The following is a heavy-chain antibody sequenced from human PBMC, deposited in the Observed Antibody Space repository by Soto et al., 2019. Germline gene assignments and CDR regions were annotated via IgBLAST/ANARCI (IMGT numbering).Heavy chain of an antibody. CDR3: ARGAGIFGVEYWEYYMDV. J-gene: IGHJ6*03. Sequence: GGSLRLSCAASGFTFSSYGMHWVRQAPGKGLEWVAVIWYDGSNKYYADSVKGRFTISRDNSKNTLYLQMNSLRAEDTAVYYCARGAGIFGVEYWEYYMDVWGKGTTVTVSS. CDR2: IWYDGSNK. D-gene: IGHD3-3*01. V-gene: IGHV3-33*01. CDR1: GFTFSSYG.